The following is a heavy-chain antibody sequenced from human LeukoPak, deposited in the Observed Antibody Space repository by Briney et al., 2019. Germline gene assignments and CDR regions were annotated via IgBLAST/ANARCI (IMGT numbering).Heavy chain of an antibody. V-gene: IGHV4-34*01. CDR3: ARGRGYYQDY. D-gene: IGHD3-22*01. CDR1: GGSFSGYY. CDR2: INHSGST. Sequence: SETLSLTCAVYGGSFSGYYWSWIRQPPGKGLEWIGEINHSGSTDYNPSLKSRVTMSVDTSKNHFSLKLRSVTAADTAMYYCARGRGYYQDYWGQGTLVTVSS. J-gene: IGHJ4*02.